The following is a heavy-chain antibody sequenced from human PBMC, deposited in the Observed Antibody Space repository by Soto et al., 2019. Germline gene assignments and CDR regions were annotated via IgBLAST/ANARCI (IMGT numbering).Heavy chain of an antibody. CDR1: GFTFSSYA. Sequence: GGSLRLSCAVSGFTFSSYAMNWVRQGPGKGLEWVSGISASGGRTAYADSVTGRFTISRDNSKNTLYLQMNSLRAEDTALYYCAKVSAPLVPYYYYGMDVWGHGTTVTVSS. V-gene: IGHV3-23*01. CDR2: ISASGGRT. J-gene: IGHJ6*02. CDR3: AKVSAPLVPYYYYGMDV. D-gene: IGHD6-6*01.